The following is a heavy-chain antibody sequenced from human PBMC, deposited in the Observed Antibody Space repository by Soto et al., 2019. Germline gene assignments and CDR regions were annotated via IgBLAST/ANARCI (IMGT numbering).Heavy chain of an antibody. CDR3: ATVTLIVVVPAAMDY. Sequence: GGSLRLSCAASGFTFSSYAMSWVRQAPGKGLEWVSAISGSGGSTYYADSVKGRFTISRDNSKNTLYLQMNSLRAEDTAVYYCATVTLIVVVPAAMDYWGQGTLVTVSS. J-gene: IGHJ4*02. CDR2: ISGSGGST. CDR1: GFTFSSYA. V-gene: IGHV3-23*01. D-gene: IGHD2-2*01.